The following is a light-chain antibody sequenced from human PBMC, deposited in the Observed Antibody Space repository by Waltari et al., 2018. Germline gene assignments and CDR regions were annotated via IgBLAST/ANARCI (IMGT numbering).Light chain of an antibody. CDR3: MQGSYWPFT. J-gene: IGKJ3*01. CDR2: QVS. Sequence: EVVMTQSPLSLPVTLGQPASTSCRSSQSLVFSDGNTSLNWFQQRPGQTPRRLIYQVSNRDSGVPDRFSGSGSGTDFTLKISRVEAEDVGVYYCMQGSYWPFTFGPGTKVDIK. CDR1: QSLVFSDGNTS. V-gene: IGKV2-30*01.